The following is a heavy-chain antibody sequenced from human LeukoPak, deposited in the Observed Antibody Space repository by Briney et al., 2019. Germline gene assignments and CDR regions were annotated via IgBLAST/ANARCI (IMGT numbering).Heavy chain of an antibody. Sequence: PSETLSLTCAVSGYSISSGDYWGWLRQPPGKGLEWIGSVYYSGSTHYNPSLKSRVTISVDTSRNQFSPRLSSVTAADTAVYYCARNSTVTSPSTGYFDYWGQGTLATVSS. CDR1: GYSISSGDY. CDR2: VYYSGST. D-gene: IGHD4-17*01. J-gene: IGHJ4*02. V-gene: IGHV4-38-2*01. CDR3: ARNSTVTSPSTGYFDY.